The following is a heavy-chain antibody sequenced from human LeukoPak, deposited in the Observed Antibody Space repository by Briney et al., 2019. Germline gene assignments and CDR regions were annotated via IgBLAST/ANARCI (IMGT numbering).Heavy chain of an antibody. CDR2: ISGSGGST. Sequence: GGSLRLSCAASGFTFSSYAMSWVRQAPGKGLEWVSVISGSGGSTYYADSVKGRFTISRDNSKNTLYLQMNSLRTEDTALYYCAKDGRSGDFDYWGQGTLVTVSS. J-gene: IGHJ4*02. CDR3: AKDGRSGDFDY. V-gene: IGHV3-23*01. CDR1: GFTFSSYA. D-gene: IGHD6-19*01.